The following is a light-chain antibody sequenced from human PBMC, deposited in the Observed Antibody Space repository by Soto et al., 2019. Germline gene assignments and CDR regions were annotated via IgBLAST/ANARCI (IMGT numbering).Light chain of an antibody. J-gene: IGKJ2*01. CDR1: QAISKY. CDR2: DAS. CDR3: QQYNNLPYT. Sequence: EIQMTQSPSSLSASLGDRVTITCQASQAISKYLHWYHQRPGKAPILVIYDASNLEAGAPSRFSGGGSGTSFTLTISSLQPEDIGTYFCQQYNNLPYTFGQGTKLDIK. V-gene: IGKV1-33*01.